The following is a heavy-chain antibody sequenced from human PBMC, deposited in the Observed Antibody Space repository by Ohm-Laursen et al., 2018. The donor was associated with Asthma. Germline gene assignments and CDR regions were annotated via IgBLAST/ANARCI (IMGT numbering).Heavy chain of an antibody. J-gene: IGHJ4*02. CDR3: ARDGSRSGHYPRPHDY. Sequence: SLRLSCTASGYTFSRYSIHWVRQIPGKGLEWVASISTASSFIYYADSVRGRFTTSRDNARNSVYLQMNCLRAEDTAVYYCARDGSRSGHYPRPHDYWGQGTLVTVSS. V-gene: IGHV3-21*01. D-gene: IGHD3-22*01. CDR2: ISTASSFI. CDR1: GYTFSRYS.